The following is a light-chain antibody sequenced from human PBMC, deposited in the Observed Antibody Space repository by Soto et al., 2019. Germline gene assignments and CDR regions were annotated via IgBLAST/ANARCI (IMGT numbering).Light chain of an antibody. CDR2: GAS. CDR3: LRYTAQLLA. Sequence: PESRSGSPAAKDTHSCRASQSVISDLAWYQQKPGQAPRLLIYGASTRATGIPARFSGSGCGREFTISVCGLHSHDLPVYRCLRYTAQLLAFGQGTKVDIK. J-gene: IGKJ1*01. V-gene: IGKV3-15*01. CDR1: QSVISD.